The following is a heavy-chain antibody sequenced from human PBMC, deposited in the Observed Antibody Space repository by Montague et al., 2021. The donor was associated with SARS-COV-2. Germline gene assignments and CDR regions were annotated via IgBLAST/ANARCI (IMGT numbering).Heavy chain of an antibody. CDR3: AKDRAAVGRVIQHYFEN. CDR2: VSYSGST. V-gene: IGHV4-31*03. D-gene: IGHD3-16*01. CDR1: GGSITSGNYY. Sequence: TLSLTCSVSGGSITSGNYYWNWIRHHPGQGLEWIGYVSYSGSTYYNPSLRSRVTMSLDTSKNHVSLELTSATAADTAIYYRAKDRAAVGRVIQHYFENWGQGILVTVS. J-gene: IGHJ4*02.